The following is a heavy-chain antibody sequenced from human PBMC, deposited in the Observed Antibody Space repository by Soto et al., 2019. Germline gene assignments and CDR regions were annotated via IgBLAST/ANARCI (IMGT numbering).Heavy chain of an antibody. CDR3: AKDPLHYYDSSGYTPWFDP. Sequence: GGSLRLSCAASGFTFSSYAMSWVRQAPGKGLEWVSAISGSGGSTYYADSVKGRFTISRDNSKNTLYLQMNSLRAEDTAVYYCAKDPLHYYDSSGYTPWFDPWGQGTPVTVSS. D-gene: IGHD3-22*01. J-gene: IGHJ5*02. CDR1: GFTFSSYA. CDR2: ISGSGGST. V-gene: IGHV3-23*01.